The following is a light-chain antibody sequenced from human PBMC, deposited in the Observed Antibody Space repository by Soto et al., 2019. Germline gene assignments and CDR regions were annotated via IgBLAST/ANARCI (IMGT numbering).Light chain of an antibody. J-gene: IGKJ4*01. CDR1: QGISSY. V-gene: IGKV1-9*01. CDR3: QQVNNYPLT. Sequence: IQLTQSPSTLSASVGDRVTITCRASQGISSYLAWYQQKAGKAPKLLIYAASTLQSGVPSRFSGSGSGADFTLTISSLQPEDFATYYCQQVNNYPLTFGGGTKVDIK. CDR2: AAS.